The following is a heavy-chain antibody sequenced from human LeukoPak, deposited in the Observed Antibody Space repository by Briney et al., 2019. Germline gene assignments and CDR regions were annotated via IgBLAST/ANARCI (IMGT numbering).Heavy chain of an antibody. CDR3: ARLRRNSDRSGYYYYYDY. J-gene: IGHJ4*02. Sequence: GESLRLSCAASGYTFSSYSINWVRQAPGKGLEWVSSISVGSNYIYYADSVRGRFSISRDDARNSLYLQMDSLRGDDTAVYYCARLRRNSDRSGYYYYYDYWGQGTLVTVSS. D-gene: IGHD3-22*01. CDR2: ISVGSNYI. V-gene: IGHV3-21*01. CDR1: GYTFSSYS.